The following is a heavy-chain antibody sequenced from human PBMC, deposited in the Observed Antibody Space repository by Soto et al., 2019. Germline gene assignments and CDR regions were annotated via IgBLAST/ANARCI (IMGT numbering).Heavy chain of an antibody. D-gene: IGHD3-16*02. CDR2: IYYSGST. Sequence: TLSLTCTVSGGSISSGGYYWSWIRQHPGKGLEWIGYIYYSGSTYYNPSLKSRVTISVDTSKNQFSLKLSSVTAADTAVYYCARVWSMITFGGVIVKNKVFDYWGQGTLVTVSS. CDR3: ARVWSMITFGGVIVKNKVFDY. V-gene: IGHV4-31*03. CDR1: GGSISSGGYY. J-gene: IGHJ4*02.